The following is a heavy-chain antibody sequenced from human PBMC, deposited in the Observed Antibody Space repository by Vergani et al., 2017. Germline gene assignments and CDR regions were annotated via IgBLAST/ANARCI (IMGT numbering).Heavy chain of an antibody. D-gene: IGHD3-9*01. Sequence: QVQLQESGPGLVKPSETLSLTCTVSNDSISRGYFWGWIRRPPGKGLEWIASFHHTGMTYNNPSLKSRVTISVDTSKNLISLKLNSVTAADTAIYFCARTESFILRYFHLALWGQGTLVTVSS. CDR2: FHHTGMT. CDR1: NDSISRGYF. CDR3: ARTESFILRYFHLAL. J-gene: IGHJ4*02. V-gene: IGHV4-38-2*02.